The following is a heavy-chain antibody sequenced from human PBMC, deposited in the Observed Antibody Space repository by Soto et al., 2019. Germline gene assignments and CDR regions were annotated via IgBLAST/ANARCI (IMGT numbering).Heavy chain of an antibody. CDR2: ISSSSSYI. J-gene: IGHJ6*02. D-gene: IGHD7-27*01. Sequence: GRSLRLSCAASGFTFSSYSMNWVRQAPGKGLEWVSSISSSSSYIYYADSVKGRFTISRDNAKNSLYLQMNSLRAEDTAVYYSARDPCAGATPYYYGMDVWRQETTVAVSS. CDR1: GFTFSSYS. V-gene: IGHV3-21*01. CDR3: ARDPCAGATPYYYGMDV.